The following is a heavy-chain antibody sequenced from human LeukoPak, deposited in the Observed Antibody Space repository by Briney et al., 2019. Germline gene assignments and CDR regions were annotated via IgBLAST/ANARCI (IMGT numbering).Heavy chain of an antibody. D-gene: IGHD3-3*01. CDR2: IIPIFGTA. V-gene: IGHV1-69*01. CDR1: GGTFSSYA. Sequence: ASVKVSCKASGGTFSSYAISWVRQAPGQGLEWMGGIIPIFGTANYAQKFQGRVTITADESTSTAYMELSSLRSEDTAVYYCARHKGYDFWSGYSYYFDYWGQGTLVAVSS. CDR3: ARHKGYDFWSGYSYYFDY. J-gene: IGHJ4*02.